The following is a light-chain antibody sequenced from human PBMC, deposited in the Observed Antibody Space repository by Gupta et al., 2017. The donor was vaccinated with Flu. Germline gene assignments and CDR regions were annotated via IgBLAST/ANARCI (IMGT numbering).Light chain of an antibody. J-gene: IGLJ3*02. CDR2: VND. V-gene: IGLV3-19*01. CDR3: YYRDSTTNNKGV. Sequence: QTVRITCQGDSLIDSYASWYQQKPEHASTLLIYVNDIRHSGTPERFSGSTSSNTASSTTNRAQAEDEADYDCYYRDSTTNNKGVFGGGTKLTVL. CDR1: SLIDSY.